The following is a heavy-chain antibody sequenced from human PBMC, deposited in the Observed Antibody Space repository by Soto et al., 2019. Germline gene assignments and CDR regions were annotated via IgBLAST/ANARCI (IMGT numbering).Heavy chain of an antibody. Sequence: SETLSLTCAVYGGSFSGYYWIWIRQPPGKGLEWIGEITHSGSTNYNPSLKSRVTISVDTSKTQFSLKLSSVTAADTAVYYCARAWPPGGWYYFDYWGQGTLVTVSS. J-gene: IGHJ4*02. CDR2: ITHSGST. D-gene: IGHD6-19*01. V-gene: IGHV4-34*01. CDR3: ARAWPPGGWYYFDY. CDR1: GGSFSGYY.